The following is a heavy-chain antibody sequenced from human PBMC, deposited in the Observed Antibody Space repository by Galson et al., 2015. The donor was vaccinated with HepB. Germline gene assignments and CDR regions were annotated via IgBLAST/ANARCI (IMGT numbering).Heavy chain of an antibody. V-gene: IGHV3-66*01. CDR3: ARVRITMVRGVVTYWYFDL. D-gene: IGHD3-10*01. J-gene: IGHJ2*01. Sequence: SLRLSCATSGFTVSNNFMSWVRQAPGKGLEWVSVIYTAGDTYYADSVKDRFSISRDNSKNTLFLQINSLRAEDTALYYCARVRITMVRGVVTYWYFDLWGRGTLVTVSS. CDR2: IYTAGDT. CDR1: GFTVSNNF.